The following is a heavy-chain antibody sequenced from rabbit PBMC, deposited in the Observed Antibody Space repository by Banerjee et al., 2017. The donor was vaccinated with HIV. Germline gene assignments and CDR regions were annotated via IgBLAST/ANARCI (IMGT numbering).Heavy chain of an antibody. CDR2: IVTGDGST. J-gene: IGHJ4*01. CDR1: GFSFSSSYY. V-gene: IGHV1S47*01. CDR3: ARAFTRSSAYYGV. Sequence: QEQLVESGGGLVQPEGSLTLACTASGFSFSSSYYMCWVRQAPGKGLEWIACIVTGDGSTYYASWAKGRFTISRSTSLNTVTLQLTSLTAADTATYFCARAFTRSSAYYGVWGPGTLVTVS. D-gene: IGHD1-1*01.